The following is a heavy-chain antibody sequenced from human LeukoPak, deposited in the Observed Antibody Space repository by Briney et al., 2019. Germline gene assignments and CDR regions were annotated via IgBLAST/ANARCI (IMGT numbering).Heavy chain of an antibody. Sequence: PSETLSLTCAVYGGSFSGYYWSWIRQPPGKGLEWIGEINHSGSTNYNPSLKSRVTISVDTSKNQFSLKLSSVTAADTAMYYCARHTLYYDILTGYYNPYSPDAFDIWGQGTMVTVSS. CDR3: ARHTLYYDILTGYYNPYSPDAFDI. D-gene: IGHD3-9*01. V-gene: IGHV4-34*01. CDR2: INHSGST. J-gene: IGHJ3*02. CDR1: GGSFSGYY.